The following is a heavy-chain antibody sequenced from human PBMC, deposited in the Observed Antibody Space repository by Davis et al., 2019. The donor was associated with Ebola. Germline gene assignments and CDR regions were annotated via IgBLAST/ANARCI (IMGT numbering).Heavy chain of an antibody. CDR3: AREYHY. Sequence: PGGSLRLSCTVSGGSISSHYWSWIRQPPGKGLEWIGHIYTSGTTNYNPSLKSRVTISLDTSKSQFSLNLNSVTAADTAVYYCAREYHYWGQGAPVTVSS. V-gene: IGHV4-4*08. J-gene: IGHJ4*02. CDR2: IYTSGTT. D-gene: IGHD2-2*01. CDR1: GGSISSHY.